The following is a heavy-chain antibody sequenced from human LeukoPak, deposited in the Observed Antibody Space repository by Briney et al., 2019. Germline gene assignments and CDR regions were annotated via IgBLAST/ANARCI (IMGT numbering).Heavy chain of an antibody. V-gene: IGHV4-34*01. Sequence: SETLSLTCAVYGGSFSGYYWSWIRQPPGKGLEWIGEINHSGSTNYNPSLKSRVTISVDTSKNQFSLKLSSVTAADTAVYYCARGTAVYWFDPWGQGTLVTVSS. CDR1: GGSFSGYY. CDR2: INHSGST. CDR3: ARGTAVYWFDP. J-gene: IGHJ5*02.